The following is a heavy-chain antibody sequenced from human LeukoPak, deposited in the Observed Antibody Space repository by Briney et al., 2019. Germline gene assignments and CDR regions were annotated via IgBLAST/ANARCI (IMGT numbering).Heavy chain of an antibody. CDR2: IYYSGST. J-gene: IGHJ1*01. D-gene: IGHD4-17*01. CDR1: GGSISSSSYY. V-gene: IGHV4-39*07. CDR3: AKYGDSEFLKH. Sequence: SETLSLTCTVSGGSISSSSYYWGWIRQPPGKGLEWIGSIYYSGSTYYNPSLKSRVTISVDTSKNQFSLKLSSVTAADTAVYYCAKYGDSEFLKHWGQGTLVTVSS.